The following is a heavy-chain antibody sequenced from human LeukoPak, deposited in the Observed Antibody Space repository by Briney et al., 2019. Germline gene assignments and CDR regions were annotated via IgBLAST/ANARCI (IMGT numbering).Heavy chain of an antibody. J-gene: IGHJ4*02. Sequence: ASVKVSCKASGYTFTSYYMHWVRQAPGQGLEWMGIINPSGGSTSYAQRFQGRVTMTRNMSTSTVYMELSSLRSEDTAVYYCARGGFGDSCFDYWGQGTLVTVSS. CDR2: INPSGGST. D-gene: IGHD2-21*02. CDR3: ARGGFGDSCFDY. CDR1: GYTFTSYY. V-gene: IGHV1-46*01.